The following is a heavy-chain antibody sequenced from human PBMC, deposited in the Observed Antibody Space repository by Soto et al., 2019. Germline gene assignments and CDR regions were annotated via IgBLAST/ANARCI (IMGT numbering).Heavy chain of an antibody. CDR2: INHSGST. J-gene: IGHJ5*02. D-gene: IGHD6-19*01. CDR1: GGSFSGYY. CDR3: ARVYRSSGWDHNWFDT. Sequence: PSETLSLTCAVYGGSFSGYYWSWIRQPPGKGLEWIGEINHSGSTNYNPSLKSRVTISVDTSKNQFSLKLSSVTAADTAVYYCARVYRSSGWDHNWFDTWGQGTLVTVSS. V-gene: IGHV4-34*01.